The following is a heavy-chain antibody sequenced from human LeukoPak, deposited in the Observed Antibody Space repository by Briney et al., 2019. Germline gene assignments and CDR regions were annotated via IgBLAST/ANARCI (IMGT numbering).Heavy chain of an antibody. Sequence: GGSLRLSCAPSGFTFSSYAMSWVRQAPGKGLEGGSTISGSGGSTYYADSVKGRFTISRDNSKNTLYLQMNSLRAEDTAVYYCAKDSPSHIVVVPAAILDAFDIWGQGTMVTVSS. CDR3: AKDSPSHIVVVPAAILDAFDI. D-gene: IGHD2-2*01. V-gene: IGHV3-23*01. CDR2: ISGSGGST. CDR1: GFTFSSYA. J-gene: IGHJ3*02.